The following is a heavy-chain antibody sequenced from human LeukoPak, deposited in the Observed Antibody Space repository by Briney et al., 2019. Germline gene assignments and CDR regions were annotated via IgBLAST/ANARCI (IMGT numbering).Heavy chain of an antibody. V-gene: IGHV4-39*01. CDR3: ARIHVLLWFGELSYNWFDP. J-gene: IGHJ5*02. D-gene: IGHD3-10*01. CDR2: IYYSGST. CDR1: GGSISSSSYY. Sequence: PSETLSLTCTVSGGSISSSSYYWGWIRQPPGKGLEWIGSIYYSGSTYYNPSLKSRVTIPVDTSKNQFSLKLSSVTAADTAVYYCARIHVLLWFGELSYNWFDPWGQGTLVTVSS.